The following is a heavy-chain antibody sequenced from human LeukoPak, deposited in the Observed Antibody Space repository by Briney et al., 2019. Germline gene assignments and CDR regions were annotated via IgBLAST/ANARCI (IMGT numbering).Heavy chain of an antibody. J-gene: IGHJ4*02. D-gene: IGHD6-19*01. CDR1: GDSVSSNSAA. CDR3: ARFQISGGWSPPFAY. Sequence: SQTLSLTCAISGDSVSSNSAAWNWIRQSPSRGLEWLGRTYYRSKWYNDYAVSVKSRITINPDTSKNQFSLQLNSVTPEDTAVYYWARFQISGGWSPPFAYWGQGTLVTVSP. CDR2: TYYRSKWYN. V-gene: IGHV6-1*01.